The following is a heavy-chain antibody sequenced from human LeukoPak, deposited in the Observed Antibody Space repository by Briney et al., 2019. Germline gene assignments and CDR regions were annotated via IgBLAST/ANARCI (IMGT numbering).Heavy chain of an antibody. Sequence: GESLKISCKGSGYSFTSYWIGWVRQMPGKGLEWMGIIYPGDSDTRYSPSFQGQVTISADKSISTAYLQWSSLKASDTAMYYCARQIGYCSSTSCYTSDYYYYYMDVWGKGTTVTVSS. V-gene: IGHV5-51*01. CDR2: IYPGDSDT. D-gene: IGHD2-2*02. CDR3: ARQIGYCSSTSCYTSDYYYYYMDV. CDR1: GYSFTSYW. J-gene: IGHJ6*03.